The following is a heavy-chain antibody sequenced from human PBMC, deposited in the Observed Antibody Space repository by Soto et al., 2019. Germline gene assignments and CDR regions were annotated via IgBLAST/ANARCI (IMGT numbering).Heavy chain of an antibody. D-gene: IGHD1-7*01. Sequence: EVQLVESGGALVQPGGSLRLSCAASGFTFSSYSINWVRQAPGKGLEWVSYISSTSSTIYYADSVKGRFTISRDNAKNSLYLQMNSLRAEDTAVYYCARWYYHFDSWGQGTLVTVSS. CDR1: GFTFSSYS. V-gene: IGHV3-48*01. CDR2: ISSTSSTI. J-gene: IGHJ4*02. CDR3: ARWYYHFDS.